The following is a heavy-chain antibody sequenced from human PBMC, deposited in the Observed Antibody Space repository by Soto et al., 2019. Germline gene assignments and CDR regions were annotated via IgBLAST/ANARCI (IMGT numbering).Heavy chain of an antibody. D-gene: IGHD6-19*01. CDR1: GYSFTSYW. Sequence: GESLKISCKGSGYSFTSYWISWVSQMPGKGLEWMGRIDPSDSYTNYSPSFQGHVTISADKSISTAYLQWSSLKASDTAMYYCASRRPGYSSGWYSWGQGTLVTV. V-gene: IGHV5-10-1*01. J-gene: IGHJ4*02. CDR2: IDPSDSYT. CDR3: ASRRPGYSSGWYS.